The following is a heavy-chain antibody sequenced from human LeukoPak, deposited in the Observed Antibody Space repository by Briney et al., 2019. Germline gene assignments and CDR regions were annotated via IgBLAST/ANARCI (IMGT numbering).Heavy chain of an antibody. CDR1: GFTFSSYE. CDR2: ISSSGSTI. J-gene: IGHJ4*02. CDR3: ARDFGASSGWREFDY. D-gene: IGHD6-19*01. Sequence: GGSLRLSCAASGFTFSSYEMNWVRQAPGKGLEWVSYISSSGSTIYYADSVKGRFTISRGNAKSSLYLQMNSLRAEDTAVYYCARDFGASSGWREFDYWGQGTLVTVSS. V-gene: IGHV3-48*03.